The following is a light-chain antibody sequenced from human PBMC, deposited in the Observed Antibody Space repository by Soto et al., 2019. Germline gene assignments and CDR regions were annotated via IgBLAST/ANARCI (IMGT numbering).Light chain of an antibody. J-gene: IGKJ4*01. Sequence: AIRMTQSPSSLSASTGDRVTLTCRASQSISSYLAWYQQKPGKAPKLLIYAASTLPSGVPSRFSGSGSGTDFTLTISCLQSEDFATYYCQQYYSYPRLTFGGGTKVEIK. CDR3: QQYYSYPRLT. CDR2: AAS. V-gene: IGKV1-8*01. CDR1: QSISSY.